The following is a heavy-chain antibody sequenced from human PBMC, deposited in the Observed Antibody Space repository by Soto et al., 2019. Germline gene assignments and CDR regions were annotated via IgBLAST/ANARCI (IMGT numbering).Heavy chain of an antibody. J-gene: IGHJ5*02. CDR1: GFTFSSYE. D-gene: IGHD2-15*01. Sequence: PWGSLRLSCSASGFTFSSYEMNWFRQAPGKGLEWVSYISSSGSTIYYADSVKGRFTISRDNAKRSLYLQMMSLTAEDTAIYYCVRGGGGGLFDPWGQGTMVTVSS. V-gene: IGHV3-48*03. CDR2: ISSSGSTI. CDR3: VRGGGGGLFDP.